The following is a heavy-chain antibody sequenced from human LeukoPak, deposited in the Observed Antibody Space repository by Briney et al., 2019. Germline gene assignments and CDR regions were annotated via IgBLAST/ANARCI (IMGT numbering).Heavy chain of an antibody. Sequence: SETLSLTCAVCGGSFSGYYWSWIRQPPGKGREGMGEINHSGSTNYNPSLKSRVTISVDTYKNQFSLKLSSVTAADTGVYYCARGLSGSYNRTLDYWGQGTLVSVSS. V-gene: IGHV4-34*01. CDR2: INHSGST. CDR1: GGSFSGYY. J-gene: IGHJ4*02. CDR3: ARGLSGSYNRTLDY. D-gene: IGHD1-26*01.